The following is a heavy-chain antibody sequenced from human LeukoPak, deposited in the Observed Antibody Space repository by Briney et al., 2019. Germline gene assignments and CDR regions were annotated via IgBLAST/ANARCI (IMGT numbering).Heavy chain of an antibody. D-gene: IGHD4-17*01. CDR2: ISSSSSTI. V-gene: IGHV3-48*01. CDR1: GFTFSSYS. J-gene: IGHJ4*02. CDR3: ARDRFYGDYYFDY. Sequence: GGSLRLSCAASGFTFSSYSMNWVRQAPGKGLEWVSYISSSSSTIYYADSVKGRFTISRDNAKNSLYLQMNSLRAEDTAVYYCARDRFYGDYYFDYWGQGTLVTVSS.